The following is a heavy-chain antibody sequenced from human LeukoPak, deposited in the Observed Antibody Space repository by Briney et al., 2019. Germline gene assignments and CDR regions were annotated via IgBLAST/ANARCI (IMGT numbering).Heavy chain of an antibody. CDR1: GFTFSDYY. CDR2: ISSSGSTI. J-gene: IGHJ5*02. V-gene: IGHV3-11*01. CDR3: ARHKWELISDNWFDP. D-gene: IGHD1-26*01. Sequence: GGSLRLSCAASGFTFSDYYMSWIRQAPGKGLEWVPYISSSGSTIYYADSVKGRFTISRDNAKNSLYLQMNSLRAEDTAVYYCARHKWELISDNWFDPWGQGTLVTVSS.